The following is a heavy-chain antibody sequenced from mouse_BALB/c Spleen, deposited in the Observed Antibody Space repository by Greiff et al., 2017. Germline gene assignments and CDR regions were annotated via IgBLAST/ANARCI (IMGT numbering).Heavy chain of an antibody. D-gene: IGHD2-1*01. CDR1: GYTFTSYW. CDR2: IDPSDSYT. CDR3: TGGNPDYYAMDY. J-gene: IGHJ4*01. V-gene: IGHV1S127*01. Sequence: QVQLQQPGAELVKPGASVKMSCKASGYTFTSYWMHWVKQRPGQGLEWIGVIDPSDSYTSYNQKFKGKATLTVDTSSSTAYMQLSSLTSEDSAVYYWTGGNPDYYAMDYWGQGTSVTVSS.